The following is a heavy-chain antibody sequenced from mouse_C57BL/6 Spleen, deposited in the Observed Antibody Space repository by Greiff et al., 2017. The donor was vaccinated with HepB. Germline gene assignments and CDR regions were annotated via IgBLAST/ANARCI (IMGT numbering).Heavy chain of an antibody. CDR1: GYTFTSYW. CDR2: IDPSDSYT. Sequence: QVQLQQPGAELVKPGASVKLSCKASGYTFTSYWMQWVNQRPGQGLEWIGEIDPSDSYTNYNQKFKGKATLTVDTSSSTAYMQLSSLTSEDSAVYYCARSDYDYDSSDYFDYWGQGTTLTVSS. CDR3: ARSDYDYDSSDYFDY. J-gene: IGHJ2*01. V-gene: IGHV1-50*01. D-gene: IGHD1-1*01.